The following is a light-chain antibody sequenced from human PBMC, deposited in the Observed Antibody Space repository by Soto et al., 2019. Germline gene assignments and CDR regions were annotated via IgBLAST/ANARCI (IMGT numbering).Light chain of an antibody. J-gene: IGKJ1*01. CDR3: QQYISYWT. CDR2: KAS. CDR1: QSIGSW. V-gene: IGKV1-5*03. Sequence: DIQMTQSPSTLSASVGDRVTITCRASQSIGSWLAWYQQKPGKAPNLLIYKASSLESGVPSRFSGSGSGTEFTLTISSLQPDDFATYYCQQYISYWTFGQGTKVEIK.